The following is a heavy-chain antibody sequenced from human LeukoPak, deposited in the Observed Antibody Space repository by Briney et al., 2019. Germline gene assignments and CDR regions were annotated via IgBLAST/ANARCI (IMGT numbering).Heavy chain of an antibody. Sequence: GGSLRPSCAASGFTFDDYAMHWVRQAPGKGLEWVSGISWNSGSIGYADSVKGRFTISRDNAKNSLYLQMNSLRAEDTALYYCAKGRSPRGTTVVDAFDIWGQGTMVTVSS. V-gene: IGHV3-9*01. D-gene: IGHD4-11*01. CDR3: AKGRSPRGTTVVDAFDI. CDR2: ISWNSGSI. CDR1: GFTFDDYA. J-gene: IGHJ3*02.